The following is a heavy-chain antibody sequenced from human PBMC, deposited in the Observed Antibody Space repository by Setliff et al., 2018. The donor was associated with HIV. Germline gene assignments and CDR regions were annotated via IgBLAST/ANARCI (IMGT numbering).Heavy chain of an antibody. V-gene: IGHV1-2*06. Sequence: VASVKVSCKASGYTFTDHYMHWVRQAPGQGLEWMGRITPNSGGTNYARKFQDRVTMTRDTSISTAYMELSRLTSDDTAVYYCARDTENVFISGHRYFDYWGPGTLVTVA. CDR3: ARDTENVFISGHRYFDY. D-gene: IGHD6-19*01. CDR2: ITPNSGGT. CDR1: GYTFTDHY. J-gene: IGHJ4*02.